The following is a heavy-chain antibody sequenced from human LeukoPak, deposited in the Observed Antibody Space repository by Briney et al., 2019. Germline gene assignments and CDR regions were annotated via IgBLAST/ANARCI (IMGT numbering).Heavy chain of an antibody. Sequence: SETLSLTCTVSGGSISSYYWSWIRQPPGKGLEWIGYIYYSGSTYYNPSLKSRVTISVDTSKNQFSLKLSSVTAADTAVYYCASLAGESYYYGMDVWGQGTTVTVSS. J-gene: IGHJ6*02. V-gene: IGHV4-59*12. CDR2: IYYSGST. CDR1: GGSISSYY. CDR3: ASLAGESYYYGMDV.